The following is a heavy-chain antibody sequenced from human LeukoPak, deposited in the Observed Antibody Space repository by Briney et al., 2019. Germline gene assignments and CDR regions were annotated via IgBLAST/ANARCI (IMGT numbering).Heavy chain of an antibody. J-gene: IGHJ3*02. Sequence: PSKTLSLTCTVSGYSISSGYYWGWIRQPPGKGLEWIGRIYTSGSTNYNPSLKSRVTMSVDTSKNQFSLKLSSVTAADTAVYYCARFSLGIAVAGTGEAFDIWGQGTMVTVSS. CDR2: IYTSGST. D-gene: IGHD6-19*01. CDR1: GYSISSGYY. V-gene: IGHV4-38-2*02. CDR3: ARFSLGIAVAGTGEAFDI.